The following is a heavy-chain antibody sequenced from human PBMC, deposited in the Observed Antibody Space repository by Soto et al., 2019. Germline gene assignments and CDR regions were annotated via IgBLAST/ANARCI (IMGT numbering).Heavy chain of an antibody. J-gene: IGHJ5*02. CDR3: ARESPGLVPPFWYDP. CDR1: GGSIDGYY. CDR2: MFISGSH. V-gene: IGHV4-4*07. Sequence: PSETLSLTCTVSGGSIDGYYWTWIRQSAERGLEWIGRMFISGSHKYNPSFQGRVTMSVDSSKNQFSLTLTSVTAADTAVYYFARESPGLVPPFWYDPWGRGTLVT. D-gene: IGHD4-17*01.